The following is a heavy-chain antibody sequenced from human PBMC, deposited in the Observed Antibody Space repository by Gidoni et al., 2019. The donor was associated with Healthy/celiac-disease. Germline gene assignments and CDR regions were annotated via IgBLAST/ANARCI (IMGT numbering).Heavy chain of an antibody. J-gene: IGHJ4*02. V-gene: IGHV4-61*01. CDR2: IYYSGST. D-gene: IGHD2-15*01. Sequence: QVQLQESGPGLVKPSETLSLTCTVSGGSVSSGSYYWSWIRQPPGKGLEWIGYIYYSGSTNYNPSLKSRVTISVDTSKNQFSLKLSSVTAADTAVYYCARGGPMWYSMGFDYWGQGTLVTVSS. CDR3: ARGGPMWYSMGFDY. CDR1: GGSVSSGSYY.